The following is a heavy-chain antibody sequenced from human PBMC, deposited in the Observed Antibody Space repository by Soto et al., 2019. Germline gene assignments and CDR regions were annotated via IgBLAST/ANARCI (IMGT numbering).Heavy chain of an antibody. CDR3: ARHGGGGSGWYDF. V-gene: IGHV4-59*08. CDR2: IYSSGTT. CDR1: GGSISSFF. J-gene: IGHJ4*02. D-gene: IGHD6-19*01. Sequence: SETLSLTCTVSGGSISSFFWSWIRQPPGKELEWIGYIYSSGTTNYNPSLDSRVTLSLDTSKNQFSLRLSSVTAADTAVYYCARHGGGGSGWYDFWGQGTLVTVSS.